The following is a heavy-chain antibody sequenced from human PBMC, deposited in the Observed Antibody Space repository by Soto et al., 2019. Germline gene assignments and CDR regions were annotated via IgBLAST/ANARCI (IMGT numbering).Heavy chain of an antibody. Sequence: SVKVSCKASGGTFSSYTISWVRQAPGQGLEWMGGIIPIFGTANYAQKFQGRVTITADESTSTAYMELSSLRSEDTAVYYCARVDYGDYGMDVWGQGTTVTSP. CDR1: GGTFSSYT. D-gene: IGHD4-17*01. V-gene: IGHV1-69*13. CDR2: IIPIFGTA. J-gene: IGHJ6*02. CDR3: ARVDYGDYGMDV.